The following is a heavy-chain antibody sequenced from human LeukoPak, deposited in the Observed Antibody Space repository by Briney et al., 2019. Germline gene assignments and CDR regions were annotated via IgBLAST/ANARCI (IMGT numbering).Heavy chain of an antibody. Sequence: PGGSLRLFCAASGFTFSSYAMSWVRQAPGKGLEWVSAISGPAGSRDYADSVKGRFTISRDNSKNTLFLQMNSLRAEDTAIYYCAKKVGLVSAPLYYFDFWGQGTLVTVSS. D-gene: IGHD2-2*01. V-gene: IGHV3-23*01. CDR2: ISGPAGSR. J-gene: IGHJ4*02. CDR1: GFTFSSYA. CDR3: AKKVGLVSAPLYYFDF.